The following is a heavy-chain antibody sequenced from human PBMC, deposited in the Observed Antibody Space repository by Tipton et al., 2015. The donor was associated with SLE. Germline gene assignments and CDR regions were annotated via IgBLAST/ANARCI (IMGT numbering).Heavy chain of an antibody. J-gene: IGHJ3*02. Sequence: TLSLTCTVSGGPISSNAFPWGWIRRPPGKGLEWIASVYYSGEAYYTLSLKSRVTISLDTSKTRFSLKLSSVTAADTAVYYCVRAGPPITFFGVVPTLFDIWGQGTLVTVSS. V-gene: IGHV4-39*07. CDR1: GGPISSNAFP. CDR3: VRAGPPITFFGVVPTLFDI. D-gene: IGHD3-3*01. CDR2: VYYSGEA.